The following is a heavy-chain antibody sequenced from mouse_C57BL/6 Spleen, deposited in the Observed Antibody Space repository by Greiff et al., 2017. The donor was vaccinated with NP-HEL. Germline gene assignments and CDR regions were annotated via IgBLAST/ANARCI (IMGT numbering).Heavy chain of an antibody. CDR3: ARAGNLDYFDY. D-gene: IGHD2-1*01. V-gene: IGHV1-80*01. Sequence: VQGVESGAELVKPGASVKISCKASGYAFSSYWMNWVKQRPGKGLEWIGQIYPGDGDTNYNGKFKGKATLTADKSSSTAYMQLSSLTSEDSAVYFCARAGNLDYFDYWGQGTTLTFSS. J-gene: IGHJ2*01. CDR1: GYAFSSYW. CDR2: IYPGDGDT.